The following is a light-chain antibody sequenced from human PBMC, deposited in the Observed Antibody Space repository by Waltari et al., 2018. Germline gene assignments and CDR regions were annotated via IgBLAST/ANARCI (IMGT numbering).Light chain of an antibody. J-gene: IGKJ3*01. CDR1: QSINRY. CDR3: QQRSNWPRT. Sequence: EIVLTQSPATLSLSPGERGTLSCRASQSINRYLAWYQQKPGQAPRLLIYDASNRATGIPGRFTGSGSGTDFTLTINSLEPEDFAVYYCQQRSNWPRTFGPGTKVDIK. CDR2: DAS. V-gene: IGKV3-11*01.